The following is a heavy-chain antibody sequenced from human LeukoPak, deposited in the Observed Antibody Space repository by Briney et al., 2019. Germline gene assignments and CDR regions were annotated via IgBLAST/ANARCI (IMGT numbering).Heavy chain of an antibody. J-gene: IGHJ4*02. CDR1: GFTFSSYS. V-gene: IGHV3-21*01. D-gene: IGHD2-2*02. CDR2: ISSSSSYI. CDR3: ARGYTILRGGYFDY. Sequence: PGGSLRLSCAASGFTFSSYSMNWVRQAPGKGLEWVSSISSSSSYIYYADSVKGRFTISRDNSRNTLYLQMNSLRAEDTAVYYCARGYTILRGGYFDYWGQGTLVTVSS.